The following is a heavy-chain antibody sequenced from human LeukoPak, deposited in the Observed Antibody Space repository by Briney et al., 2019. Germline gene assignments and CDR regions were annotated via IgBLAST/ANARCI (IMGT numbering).Heavy chain of an antibody. CDR1: GFTFSSYS. CDR2: ISSSSSYI. CDR3: ARDLSRDGYNGNY. V-gene: IGHV3-21*01. J-gene: IGHJ4*02. Sequence: GGSLRLSCAASGFTFSSYSMNWVRQAPGKGLEWVSSISSSSSYIYYADSVKGRFTISRDNAKNSLYLQMNSLRAEDTAVYYCARDLSRDGYNGNYWGQGTLVTVSS. D-gene: IGHD5-24*01.